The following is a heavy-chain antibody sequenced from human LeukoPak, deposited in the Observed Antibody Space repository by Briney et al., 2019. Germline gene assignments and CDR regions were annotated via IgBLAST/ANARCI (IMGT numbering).Heavy chain of an antibody. CDR3: AREKRGSSSSFDY. D-gene: IGHD6-6*01. CDR2: INPNSGGT. Sequence: ASVKVSCKASGYTFSSNDFHWVRQAPGQGLEWMGWINPNSGGTNYAQKFQGRVTMTRDTSISTAYMELSRLRSDDTAVYYCAREKRGSSSSFDYWGQGTLVTVSS. CDR1: GYTFSSND. V-gene: IGHV1-2*02. J-gene: IGHJ4*02.